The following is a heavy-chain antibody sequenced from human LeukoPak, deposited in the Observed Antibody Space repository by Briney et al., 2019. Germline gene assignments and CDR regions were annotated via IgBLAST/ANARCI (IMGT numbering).Heavy chain of an antibody. CDR1: GYIFTSYW. V-gene: IGHV5-51*01. J-gene: IGHJ4*02. CDR3: ARPKDVLRFLEWYFDY. D-gene: IGHD3-3*01. Sequence: GESLKISCKGSGYIFTSYWIGWVRQMPGKGLEWMGIIYPGDSDTRYSPSFQGQVTISADKSISTAYLQWSSLKASDTAMYYCARPKDVLRFLEWYFDYWGQGTLVTVSS. CDR2: IYPGDSDT.